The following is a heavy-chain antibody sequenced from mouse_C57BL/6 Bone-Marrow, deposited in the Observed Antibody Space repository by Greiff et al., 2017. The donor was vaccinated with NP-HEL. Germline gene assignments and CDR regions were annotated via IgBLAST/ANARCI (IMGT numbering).Heavy chain of an antibody. CDR3: ARSTTVVATDWYFDV. CDR2: INPYNGDT. Sequence: VQLQQSGPELVKPGDSVKISCKASGYSFTGYFMNWVMQSHGKSLEWIGRINPYNGDTFYNQKFKGKAILTVDKSSSTAHMELRSLTSEDSAVYYCARSTTVVATDWYFDVWGTGTTVTVSS. CDR1: GYSFTGYF. D-gene: IGHD1-1*01. J-gene: IGHJ1*03. V-gene: IGHV1-20*01.